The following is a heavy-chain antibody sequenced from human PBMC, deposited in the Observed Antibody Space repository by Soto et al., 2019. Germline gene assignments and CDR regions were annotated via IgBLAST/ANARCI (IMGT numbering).Heavy chain of an antibody. V-gene: IGHV3-30*18. CDR1: GFTFSSYG. CDR3: AKYYYDSSGYFDY. J-gene: IGHJ4*02. Sequence: GGSLRLSCAASGFTFSSYGMHWVRQAPGKGLEWVTVISYDGSNKYYADSVKGRFTISRDNSKSTLYLQMNSLRAEDTAVYYCAKYYYDSSGYFDYWGQGTLVTVSS. CDR2: ISYDGSNK. D-gene: IGHD3-22*01.